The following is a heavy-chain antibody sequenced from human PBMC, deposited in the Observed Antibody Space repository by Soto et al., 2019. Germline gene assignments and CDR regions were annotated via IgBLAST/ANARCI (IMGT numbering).Heavy chain of an antibody. J-gene: IGHJ6*03. V-gene: IGHV3-11*01. Sequence: QVQLVESGGGLVKPGGSLRLSCAATGFTFSDYYMSWIRQAPGKGLEWVSYITGSGSTIYYADSVKGRFTISRDSAKNSLYLQMNSLRAEDTAVYSCARMIRGRGYYYYMDVWGKGTTVTVSS. CDR1: GFTFSDYY. D-gene: IGHD3-10*01. CDR2: ITGSGSTI. CDR3: ARMIRGRGYYYYMDV.